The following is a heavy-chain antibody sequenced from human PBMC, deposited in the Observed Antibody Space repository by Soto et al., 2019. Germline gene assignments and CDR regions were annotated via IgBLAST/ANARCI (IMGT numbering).Heavy chain of an antibody. CDR3: ATGSRSGSYLPFWYYYYGMDV. CDR1: EVTLSSYE. D-gene: IGHD1-26*01. J-gene: IGHJ6*02. Sequence: PGGSLRLGCPASEVTLSSYEMHWVRQAPGKGLEWVSYISSSGSTIYYADSVKGRFTISRDNAKNSLYLQMNSLRAEDTAVYYCATGSRSGSYLPFWYYYYGMDVWGQGTTVTVSS. V-gene: IGHV3-48*03. CDR2: ISSSGSTI.